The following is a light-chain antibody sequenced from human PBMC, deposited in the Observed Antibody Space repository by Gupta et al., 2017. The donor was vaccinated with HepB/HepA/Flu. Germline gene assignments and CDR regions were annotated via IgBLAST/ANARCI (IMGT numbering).Light chain of an antibody. CDR2: KAS. CDR1: PSIGSW. V-gene: IGKV1-5*03. Sequence: DIQMTQSPSSLSASVGDRVTITCRASPSIGSWLALYQQKPGKAPNLRIYKASSLESGVPSRFSGSGSGTEFTLTISSLQPDDFATYYCQQDNNYSWTFGQGTKVEIK. J-gene: IGKJ1*01. CDR3: QQDNNYSWT.